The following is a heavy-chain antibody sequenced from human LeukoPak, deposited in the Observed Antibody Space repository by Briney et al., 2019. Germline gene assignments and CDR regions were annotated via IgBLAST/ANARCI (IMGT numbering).Heavy chain of an antibody. V-gene: IGHV3-21*01. D-gene: IGHD2-21*02. CDR1: GFTFSSYS. J-gene: IGHJ4*02. CDR2: ISSSSSYI. Sequence: GGSLRLSCEASGFTFSSYSMNWVRQAPGKGLEWVSSISSSSSYIYYADSVKGRFTISRDNAKNSLYLQMNSLRAEDTAVYYCARGRTYCGGDCYHLFDYWGQGTLVTVSS. CDR3: ARGRTYCGGDCYHLFDY.